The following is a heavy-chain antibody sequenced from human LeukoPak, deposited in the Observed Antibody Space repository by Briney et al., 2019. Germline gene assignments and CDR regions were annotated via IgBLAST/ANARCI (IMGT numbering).Heavy chain of an antibody. CDR2: IYTSGST. J-gene: IGHJ4*02. Sequence: SETLPLTCTVSGGSISSYYWSWIRQPAGKGLEWIGRIYTSGSTNYNPSLKSRVTMSVDTSKNQFSLKPSSVTAADTAVYYCAREDCSGGSCQDGLDYWGQGTLVTVSS. CDR1: GGSISSYY. CDR3: AREDCSGGSCQDGLDY. D-gene: IGHD2-15*01. V-gene: IGHV4-4*07.